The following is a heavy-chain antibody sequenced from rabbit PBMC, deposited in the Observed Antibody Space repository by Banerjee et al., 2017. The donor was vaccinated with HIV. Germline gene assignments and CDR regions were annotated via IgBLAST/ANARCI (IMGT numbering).Heavy chain of an antibody. CDR2: IYTGSSGST. V-gene: IGHV1S45*01. J-gene: IGHJ3*01. Sequence: QEQLEESGGDLVKPGASLTLTCTASGFSFSSSDYMCWVRQAPGKGLEWIACIYTGSSGSTYYASWAKGRFTISKTSSTTVTLQMTSLTAADTATYFCARDYAGYVAGTTVTRLDLWGPGTLVTVS. D-gene: IGHD7-1*01. CDR3: ARDYAGYVAGTTVTRLDL. CDR1: GFSFSSSDY.